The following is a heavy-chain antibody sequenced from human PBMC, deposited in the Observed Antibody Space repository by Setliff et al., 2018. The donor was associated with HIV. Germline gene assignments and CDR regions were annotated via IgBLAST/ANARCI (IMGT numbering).Heavy chain of an antibody. CDR3: ARVQWDLLYIPDAFDI. CDR1: GGSISSHY. V-gene: IGHV4-59*11. Sequence: PSETLSLTCTVSGGSISSHYWSWIRQPPGKGLEWIGYIYSTGSTNYNPPLKSRVTISVDTSKNQFSLQLSSVTAADTAVYYCARVQWDLLYIPDAFDIWGQGIMVTVSS. CDR2: IYSTGST. D-gene: IGHD1-26*01. J-gene: IGHJ3*02.